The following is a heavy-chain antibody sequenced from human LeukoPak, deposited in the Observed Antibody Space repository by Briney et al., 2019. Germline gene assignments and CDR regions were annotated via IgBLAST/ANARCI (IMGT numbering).Heavy chain of an antibody. CDR3: ARQAVAGNGFDY. CDR2: IYYSGNT. D-gene: IGHD6-19*01. V-gene: IGHV4-39*01. J-gene: IGHJ4*02. Sequence: SETLPLTCTVSGGSISISSYYWGWIRQPPGKGLEWIGTIYYSGNTYYNPSLKSRVSISVDTSKNQFSLKLSSVTAADTAVYYCARQAVAGNGFDYWGQGTLVTVSS. CDR1: GGSISISSYY.